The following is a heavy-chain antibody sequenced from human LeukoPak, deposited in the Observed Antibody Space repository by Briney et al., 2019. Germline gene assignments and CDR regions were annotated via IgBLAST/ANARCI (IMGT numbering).Heavy chain of an antibody. CDR3: ARVSTTSYYYYGMDV. V-gene: IGHV4-61*01. J-gene: IGHJ6*04. Sequence: SETLSLTCTVSGGSVSSGSYYWSWIQQPPGKGLEWIGYIYYSGSTNYNPSLKSRVTISVGTSKNQFSLKLSSVTAADTAVYYCARVSTTSYYYYGMDVWGKGTTVTVSS. CDR1: GGSVSSGSYY. D-gene: IGHD1-1*01. CDR2: IYYSGST.